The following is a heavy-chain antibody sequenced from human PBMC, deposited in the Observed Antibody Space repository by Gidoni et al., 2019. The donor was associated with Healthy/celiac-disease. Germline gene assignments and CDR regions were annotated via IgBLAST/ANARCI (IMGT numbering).Heavy chain of an antibody. V-gene: IGHV4-39*01. J-gene: IGHJ4*02. D-gene: IGHD3-10*01. Sequence: QLQLQESGPGLVKPSETLSLTCTVSGGSISSSSYYWGWLRQPPGKGLGWVGSIYYSGSTYYNPSLKSRVTISVDTSKNQFSLKLSSVTAADTAVYYCASSYGSGSESDYWGQGTLVTVSS. CDR1: GGSISSSSYY. CDR2: IYYSGST. CDR3: ASSYGSGSESDY.